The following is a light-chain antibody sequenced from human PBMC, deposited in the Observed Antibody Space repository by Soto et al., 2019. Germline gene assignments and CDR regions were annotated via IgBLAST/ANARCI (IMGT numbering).Light chain of an antibody. V-gene: IGKV3-20*01. CDR1: QSVSSSY. CDR3: QQYGSSPET. CDR2: DAS. Sequence: PGERATLSCRASQSVSSSYLAWYRQKPGQAPRLLIYDASSRATGIPDRFTGSGSGTDFTLTITRLEPEDFAVYYCQQYGSSPETFGQGTKVDIK. J-gene: IGKJ1*01.